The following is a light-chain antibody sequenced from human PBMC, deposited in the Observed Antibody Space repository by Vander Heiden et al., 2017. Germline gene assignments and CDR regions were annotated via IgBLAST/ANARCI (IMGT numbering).Light chain of an antibody. V-gene: IGLV3-9*01. CDR2: RDR. CDR3: QVWDTNTVL. J-gene: IGLJ2*01. Sequence: SNDLTPPLSVSVAPGQTAPLSGGGNNIGSKFGHWYQLRPGQAPVLVIARDRVRPSGIPERFSGSDSGNTATLTISRAQAGDEAVYYCQVWDTNTVLFGGGTKLTVL. CDR1: NIGSKF.